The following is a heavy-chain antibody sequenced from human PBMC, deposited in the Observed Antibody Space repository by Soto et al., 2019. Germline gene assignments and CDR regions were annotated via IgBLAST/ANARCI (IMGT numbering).Heavy chain of an antibody. D-gene: IGHD6-19*01. Sequence: PSETLSRTCAVYGGSFSGYYWSWIRQPPGKGLEWIGEINHSGSTNYNPSLKSRVTISVDTSKNQFSLKLSSVTAADTAVYYCARGVWGSGWSRGGYYFDYWGQGTLVTVSS. CDR2: INHSGST. J-gene: IGHJ4*02. CDR1: GGSFSGYY. V-gene: IGHV4-34*01. CDR3: ARGVWGSGWSRGGYYFDY.